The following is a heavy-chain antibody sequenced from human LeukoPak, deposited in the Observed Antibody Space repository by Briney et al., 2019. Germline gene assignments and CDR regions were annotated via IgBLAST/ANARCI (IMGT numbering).Heavy chain of an antibody. CDR3: AKLGINYYYMDV. Sequence: GGTLRLSCAASGFTFSDYGMHWVRQTPGKGLECVAFIRYDGNDKYFADSVKGRFTVSRDNSKNTLYLQMNNLRAEDTAVYYCAKLGINYYYMDVWGKGTTVTISS. J-gene: IGHJ6*03. CDR2: IRYDGNDK. CDR1: GFTFSDYG. V-gene: IGHV3-30*02. D-gene: IGHD7-27*01.